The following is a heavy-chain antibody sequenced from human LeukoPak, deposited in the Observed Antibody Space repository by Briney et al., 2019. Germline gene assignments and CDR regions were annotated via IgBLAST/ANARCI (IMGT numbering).Heavy chain of an antibody. Sequence: GGSLRLSCAASGFTFSSYAMSWVRQAPGEGLEWVSAISGSGGSTYYADSVKGRFTISRDNSKNTLYLQMNSLRAEDTAVYYCAKKKSGYDYAFDIWGQGTMVTVSS. CDR1: GFTFSSYA. D-gene: IGHD5-12*01. J-gene: IGHJ3*02. CDR2: ISGSGGST. V-gene: IGHV3-23*01. CDR3: AKKKSGYDYAFDI.